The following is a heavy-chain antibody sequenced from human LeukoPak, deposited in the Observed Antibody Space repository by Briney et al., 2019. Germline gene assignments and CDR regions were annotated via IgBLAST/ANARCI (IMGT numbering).Heavy chain of an antibody. CDR2: FSGSGGST. J-gene: IGHJ4*02. CDR3: AKVLASRYCSGGSCYDGFDY. Sequence: HPGGSLRLSCAASGFTFSSYAVSWVRQAPGKGLEWVSAFSGSGGSTYYADSVKGRFTISRDNSKNTLYLQMNSLRAEDTAVYYCAKVLASRYCSGGSCYDGFDYWGQGTLVTVSS. D-gene: IGHD2-15*01. V-gene: IGHV3-23*01. CDR1: GFTFSSYA.